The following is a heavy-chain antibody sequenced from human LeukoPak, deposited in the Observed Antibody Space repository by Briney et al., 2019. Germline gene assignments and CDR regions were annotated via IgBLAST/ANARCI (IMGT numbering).Heavy chain of an antibody. CDR3: ARDLDSSGYYHVVDS. CDR2: ISTSGRT. J-gene: IGHJ4*02. V-gene: IGHV3-23*01. Sequence: GGSLRLSCADSGFTFSSYAMSWVRQAPGKGLEWVSLISTSGRTRYADSVQGRFTISRDNSKNTLSLHMNSLRAEDTAVYYCARDLDSSGYYHVVDSWGQGALVTVSS. D-gene: IGHD3-22*01. CDR1: GFTFSSYA.